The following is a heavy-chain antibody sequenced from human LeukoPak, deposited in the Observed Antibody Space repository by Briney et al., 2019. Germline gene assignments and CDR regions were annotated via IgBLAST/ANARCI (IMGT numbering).Heavy chain of an antibody. Sequence: GASVKVSCKASGYTFTDYYMHWVRQAPGQGLEWLGWVNPNNGATTYAQNFQGRVSMTWDTSSSTASLELSRLRSDDTAVFYCARPNSVGATVYFDYWGQGTLVTVSS. CDR2: VNPNNGAT. D-gene: IGHD1-26*01. CDR3: ARPNSVGATVYFDY. CDR1: GYTFTDYY. V-gene: IGHV1-2*02. J-gene: IGHJ4*02.